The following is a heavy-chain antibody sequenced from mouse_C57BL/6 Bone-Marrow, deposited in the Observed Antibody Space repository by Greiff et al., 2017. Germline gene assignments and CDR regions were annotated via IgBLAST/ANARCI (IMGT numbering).Heavy chain of an antibody. Sequence: QVQLQQPGAELVRPGSSVKLSCKASGYTFTSYWMHWVKQRPIQGLEWIGNIYPSDSETHYNQKFKDKASLTVDKSSSTAYMQLSSLTSEDSAVYYCARRGSFDYWGQGTTLTVSS. J-gene: IGHJ2*01. CDR2: IYPSDSET. CDR1: GYTFTSYW. CDR3: ARRGSFDY. V-gene: IGHV1-52*01.